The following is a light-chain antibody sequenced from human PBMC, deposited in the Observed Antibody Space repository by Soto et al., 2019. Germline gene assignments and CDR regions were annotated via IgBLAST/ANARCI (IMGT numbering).Light chain of an antibody. J-gene: IGKJ3*01. CDR3: QQRTTWPSFT. CDR1: QSVGSY. V-gene: IGKV3-11*01. Sequence: EVVLTQSPSTLSLSPGERVTLSCRASQSVGSYLAWYQQKPGQAPRLLIYDASNRATGIPARFSGSGSGTHFALTISSLEPEDFSIYYCQQRTTWPSFTFGPGTKVDIK. CDR2: DAS.